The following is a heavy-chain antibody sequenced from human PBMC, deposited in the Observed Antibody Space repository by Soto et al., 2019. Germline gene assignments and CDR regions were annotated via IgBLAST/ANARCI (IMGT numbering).Heavy chain of an antibody. V-gene: IGHV1-46*01. CDR3: ARDFYYDFWSGYSLGV. J-gene: IGHJ6*02. CDR1: GYTFTSYY. D-gene: IGHD3-3*01. Sequence: ASVNVSCKASGYTFTSYYMHWVRQAPGQGLEWMGIINPSGGSTSYAQKFQGRVTMTRDTSTSTVYMELSSLRSEDTAVYYCARDFYYDFWSGYSLGVWGQGTTVTVSS. CDR2: INPSGGST.